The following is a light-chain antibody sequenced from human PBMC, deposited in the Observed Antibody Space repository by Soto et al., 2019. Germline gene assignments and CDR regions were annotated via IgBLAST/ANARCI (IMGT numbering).Light chain of an antibody. CDR2: DAF. CDR3: QQYNSYSPLT. J-gene: IGKJ4*01. Sequence: DIQMTQSPSSLSASVGDRVTITCRASQSISSWLAWYQQKPGKAPKLLIFDAFSLESGVPSRFSGSRSGTEFPLTISSLQPDDYATYYCQQYNSYSPLTFCGGTKVEIK. V-gene: IGKV1-5*01. CDR1: QSISSW.